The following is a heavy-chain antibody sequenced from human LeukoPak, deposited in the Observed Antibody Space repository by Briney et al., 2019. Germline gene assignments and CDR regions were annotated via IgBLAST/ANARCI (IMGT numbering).Heavy chain of an antibody. Sequence: PSETLSLTCTVSGGSISSYYWSWIRQPPGKGLEWIGYIYYSGSTNYNPSLKSRVTISVDTSKNQFSLKLSSVTAADTAVYYCARGGDSSGYPDYWGQGTLVTDSS. J-gene: IGHJ4*02. CDR1: GGSISSYY. CDR2: IYYSGST. D-gene: IGHD3-22*01. CDR3: ARGGDSSGYPDY. V-gene: IGHV4-59*01.